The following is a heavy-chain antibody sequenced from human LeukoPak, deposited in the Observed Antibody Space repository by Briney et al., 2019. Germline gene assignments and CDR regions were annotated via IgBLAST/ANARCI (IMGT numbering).Heavy chain of an antibody. Sequence: SETLSLTCTVSGGSISSYSWSWTRQPPGKGLEWIAYIYDSGSTNYNPSLKSRVTISLDTSKNQFSLKLSSVTAADTAVYYCARANRYAGGDRHFDYWGQGTLVTVSS. D-gene: IGHD1-14*01. CDR2: IYDSGST. J-gene: IGHJ4*02. CDR1: GGSISSYS. CDR3: ARANRYAGGDRHFDY. V-gene: IGHV4-59*01.